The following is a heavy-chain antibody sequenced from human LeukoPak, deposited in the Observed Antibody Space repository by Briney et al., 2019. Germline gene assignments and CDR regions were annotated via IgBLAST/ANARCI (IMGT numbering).Heavy chain of an antibody. CDR3: AKVGSGNVRGDAFDI. J-gene: IGHJ3*02. CDR1: GSTFSSYA. Sequence: PGGSLRLSCAASGSTFSSYAMSWVRRAPGKGLEWVSAISGSGGSTYYADSVKVRFTSYRDNSKNTLYLQMNSVRAEDTAVYYCAKVGSGNVRGDAFDIWGQGTMVTVSS. D-gene: IGHD6-25*01. CDR2: ISGSGGST. V-gene: IGHV3-23*01.